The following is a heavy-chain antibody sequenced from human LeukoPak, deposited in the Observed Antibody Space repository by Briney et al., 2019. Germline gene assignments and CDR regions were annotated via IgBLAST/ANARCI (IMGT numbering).Heavy chain of an antibody. CDR3: ARGDGGAAGYDY. Sequence: PGGSLRLSCAASGFTFSSYSMNWVRQAPGKGLEWVSSISSSSSYIYYADSVKGRFTTSRDNAKNSLYLQMNSLRAEDTAVYYCARGDGGAAGYDYWGQGTLVTVSS. CDR2: ISSSSSYI. CDR1: GFTFSSYS. J-gene: IGHJ4*02. D-gene: IGHD1-26*01. V-gene: IGHV3-21*01.